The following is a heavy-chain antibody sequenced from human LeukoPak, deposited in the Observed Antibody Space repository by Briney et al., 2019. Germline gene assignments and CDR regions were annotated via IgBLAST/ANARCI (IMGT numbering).Heavy chain of an antibody. CDR1: GFTFSDYY. D-gene: IGHD2/OR15-2a*01. Sequence: GGSLRLSCAASGFTFSDYYMSLIRQAPGKGLEWVSYISSSGSTIYYADSVKGRFTISRDNAKNSLYLQMNSLRAEDTAVYYCARSKNRRNEYFQHWGQGTLVTVSS. J-gene: IGHJ1*01. CDR2: ISSSGSTI. V-gene: IGHV3-11*04. CDR3: ARSKNRRNEYFQH.